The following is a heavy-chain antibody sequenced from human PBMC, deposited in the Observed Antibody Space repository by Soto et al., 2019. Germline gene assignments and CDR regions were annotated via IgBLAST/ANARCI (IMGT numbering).Heavy chain of an antibody. Sequence: QLQLQESGSGLVQPSQTLSLTCTASGGSISTSDYSWTWIRQPPGGGLEWIGSIYQTGRTYVIPSLKSRVTMSLDKSKNQFSLNLTSVTAADTALYYWAREMTIFGVAPGGGVDVWGQGTTVTVSS. CDR2: IYQTGRT. V-gene: IGHV4-30-2*01. D-gene: IGHD3-3*01. CDR3: AREMTIFGVAPGGGVDV. CDR1: GGSISTSDYS. J-gene: IGHJ6*02.